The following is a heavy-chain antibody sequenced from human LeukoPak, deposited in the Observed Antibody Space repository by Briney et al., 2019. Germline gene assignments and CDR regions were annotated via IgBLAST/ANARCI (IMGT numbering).Heavy chain of an antibody. Sequence: SETLSLTCTVSGGSIGSYYWSWIRQPPGKGLEWIGYIYYSGSTNYNPSLKSRVTISVDTSKNQFSLKLSSVTAADTAVYYCARVIAVAGYYYYGMDVWGQGTTVTVSS. CDR1: GGSIGSYY. V-gene: IGHV4-59*01. J-gene: IGHJ6*02. CDR3: ARVIAVAGYYYYGMDV. CDR2: IYYSGST. D-gene: IGHD6-19*01.